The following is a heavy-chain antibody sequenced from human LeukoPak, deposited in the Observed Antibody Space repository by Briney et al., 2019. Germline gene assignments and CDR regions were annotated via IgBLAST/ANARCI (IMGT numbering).Heavy chain of an antibody. D-gene: IGHD6-19*01. J-gene: IGHJ4*02. CDR2: INHSGST. V-gene: IGHV4-34*01. Sequence: PSETLSLTCAVYGGSFSGYYWSWIRQPPGKGLEWIGGINHSGSTNYNPSLKSRVTISVDTSKNQFSLKLSSVTAADTAVYYCARAVAGPILGYYFDYWGQGTLVTVSS. CDR3: ARAVAGPILGYYFDY. CDR1: GGSFSGYY.